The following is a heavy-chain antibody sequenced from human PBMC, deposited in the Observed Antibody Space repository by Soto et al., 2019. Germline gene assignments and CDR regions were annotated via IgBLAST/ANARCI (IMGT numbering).Heavy chain of an antibody. V-gene: IGHV3-30*18. J-gene: IGHJ4*02. CDR2: ISYDGSNK. Sequence: QVQLVESGGGVVQPGRSLRLSCAASGFTFSSYGMHWVRQAPGKGLEWVAVISYDGSNKYYADSVKGRFTISRDNSKNTLYLQMNSLRAEDTAVYYCAKIIGGGGSRGDYWGQGTLVTVSS. D-gene: IGHD2-15*01. CDR1: GFTFSSYG. CDR3: AKIIGGGGSRGDY.